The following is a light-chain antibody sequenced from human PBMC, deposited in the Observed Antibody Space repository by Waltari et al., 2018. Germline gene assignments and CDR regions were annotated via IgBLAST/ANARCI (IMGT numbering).Light chain of an antibody. Sequence: EILLTQCPPTLPVSPGERATLTCRASQSISRNLAWYQQKPGQAPRLLIYGASTRATGIPARFSGSGSGTEFTLTISSLQSEDFAIYYCQQYNNWRTFGQGTKLEI. V-gene: IGKV3-15*01. CDR3: QQYNNWRT. CDR2: GAS. J-gene: IGKJ2*01. CDR1: QSISRN.